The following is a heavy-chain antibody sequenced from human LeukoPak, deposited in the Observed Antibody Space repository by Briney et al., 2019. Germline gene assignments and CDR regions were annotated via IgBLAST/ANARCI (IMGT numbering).Heavy chain of an antibody. D-gene: IGHD4-23*01. CDR2: INPNSGGT. J-gene: IGHJ3*02. Sequence: GASVKVSCKASGYTFTGYYMHWVRQAPGQGLEWMGWINPNSGGTNYAQKFQGRVTMTRDTSISTAYMELSRLRSDDTAVYYCARDLRDGNNPQGAFDIWGQGIMVTVSS. CDR3: ARDLRDGNNPQGAFDI. V-gene: IGHV1-2*02. CDR1: GYTFTGYY.